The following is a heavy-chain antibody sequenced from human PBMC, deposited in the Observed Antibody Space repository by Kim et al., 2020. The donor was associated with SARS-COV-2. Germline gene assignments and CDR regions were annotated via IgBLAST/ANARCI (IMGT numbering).Heavy chain of an antibody. Sequence: ASVKVSCKASGYTFTSYGISWVRQAPGQGLEWMGWISAYNGNTNYAQKLQGRVTMTTDTSTSTAYMELRSLRSDDTAVYYCARTSWDYDSSGYSHFDYWGQGTLVTVSS. V-gene: IGHV1-18*01. D-gene: IGHD3-22*01. CDR3: ARTSWDYDSSGYSHFDY. CDR1: GYTFTSYG. CDR2: ISAYNGNT. J-gene: IGHJ4*02.